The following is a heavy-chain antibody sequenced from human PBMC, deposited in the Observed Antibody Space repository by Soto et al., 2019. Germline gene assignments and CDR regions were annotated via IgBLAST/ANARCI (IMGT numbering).Heavy chain of an antibody. CDR1: GFTFDDYY. CDR3: ARDSDDSTGYYDY. D-gene: IGHD4-4*01. CDR2: TNWNGATT. Sequence: EVQVVVSGGGVVRPGGSMRLSCTASGFTFDDYYMTWVRQIPGKGLEWVSTTNWNGATTAYADSVRGRVTISRDNAKNSMYLQLDTVTAEDTALYHCARDSDDSTGYYDYWGQGTLVTVSS. J-gene: IGHJ4*02. V-gene: IGHV3-20*01.